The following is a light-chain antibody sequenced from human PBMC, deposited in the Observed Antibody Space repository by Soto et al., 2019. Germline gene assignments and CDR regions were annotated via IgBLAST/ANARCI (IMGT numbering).Light chain of an antibody. V-gene: IGKV2D-29*02. CDR1: QSLLHITGETL. Sequence: DVVMTQTPVSLSVAPGQPASISCKSSQSLLHITGETLLFWYLQKPGQSPQLLIYEVSTRVSGVPDRFSGSGSGTDFTLEISRVETDDVGIYYCMQSKQLPPTFGQGTRLGIE. CDR2: EVS. J-gene: IGKJ5*01. CDR3: MQSKQLPPT.